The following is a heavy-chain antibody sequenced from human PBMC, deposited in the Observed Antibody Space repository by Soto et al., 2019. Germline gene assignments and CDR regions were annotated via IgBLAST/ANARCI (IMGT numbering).Heavy chain of an antibody. D-gene: IGHD3-16*01. V-gene: IGHV1-46*01. CDR1: GYTFTSYY. Sequence: ASVKVSCKASGYTFTSYYMHWVRQAPGQGLEWMGIINPSGGSTSYAQKFQGRVTMTRDTSTSTVYMELSSLRSEDTAVYYCARDFPLLEGGDPSWYFDLWGRGTLVTVSS. CDR3: ARDFPLLEGGDPSWYFDL. J-gene: IGHJ2*01. CDR2: INPSGGST.